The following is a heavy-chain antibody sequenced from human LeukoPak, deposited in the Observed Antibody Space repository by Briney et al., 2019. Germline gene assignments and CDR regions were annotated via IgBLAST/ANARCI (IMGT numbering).Heavy chain of an antibody. D-gene: IGHD6-13*01. V-gene: IGHV3-53*01. CDR3: ARGALYSSIWSFDY. CDR2: IYSGGST. Sequence: GGSLRLSCAASGFTVSSNYMSWVRQAPGKGLEWVSVIYSGGSTYYADSVKGRFTISRDNSKNTLYLQMNSLRAEDTAVYYCARGALYSSIWSFDYWGQGTLVTVSS. CDR1: GFTVSSNY. J-gene: IGHJ4*02.